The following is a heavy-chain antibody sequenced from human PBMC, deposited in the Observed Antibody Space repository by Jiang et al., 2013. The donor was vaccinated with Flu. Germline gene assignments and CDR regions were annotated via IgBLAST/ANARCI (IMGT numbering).Heavy chain of an antibody. CDR1: GGSLTSGDYY. V-gene: IGHV4-31*03. CDR2: IYYSGNA. CDR3: ATYGRNRETEYFQF. Sequence: GPGLVKPSQTLSLNCTVSGGSLTSGDYYWSWLRQHPGKGLEWIGYIYYSGNAWYNPSLRSRMSLSVDTSKNQFSLIVNSVTAADTAVYYCATYGRNRETEYFQFWGQGTLVTVSS. D-gene: IGHD4-17*01. J-gene: IGHJ1*01.